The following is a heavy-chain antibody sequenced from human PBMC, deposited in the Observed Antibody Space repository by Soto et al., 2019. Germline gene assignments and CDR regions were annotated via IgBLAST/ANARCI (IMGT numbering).Heavy chain of an antibody. CDR2: ISGSGGST. J-gene: IGHJ6*02. Sequence: EVQLLESGGGLVQPGGSLSLSCAASGFTFSSYAMSWFRQAPGKGREWVSAISGSGGSTYYADSVKGRFTISRDNSKNTLYLQMNSLRAEDTAVYYCAKVGFYDFWSGYPLKHYGMDVWGQGTTVTVS. CDR1: GFTFSSYA. V-gene: IGHV3-23*01. D-gene: IGHD3-3*01. CDR3: AKVGFYDFWSGYPLKHYGMDV.